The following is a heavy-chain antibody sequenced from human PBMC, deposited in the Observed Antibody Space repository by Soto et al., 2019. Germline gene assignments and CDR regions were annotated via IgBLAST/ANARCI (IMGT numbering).Heavy chain of an antibody. CDR1: GFTFSSYS. Sequence: EVQLVESGGGLVKPGGSLRLSCAASGFTFSSYSMNWVRQAPGKGLEWVSSISSSSSYIYYADSVKGRFTISRDNAKNSLYLQMNSLRDEDTAVYYCARAYPPYYYGMDVWGQGTTVTVSS. J-gene: IGHJ6*02. CDR2: ISSSSSYI. V-gene: IGHV3-21*01. CDR3: ARAYPPYYYGMDV.